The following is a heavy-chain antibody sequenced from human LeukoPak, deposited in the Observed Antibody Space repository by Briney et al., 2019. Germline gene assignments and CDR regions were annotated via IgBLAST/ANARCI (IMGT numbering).Heavy chain of an antibody. CDR2: IIPIFGTA. Sequence: SVKVSCKASGGTFSSYAISWVRQAPGQGLEWMGGIIPIFGTANYAQKFQGRVTITADESTSTAYMEPSSLRSEDTAVYYCARSPDYGDYEYFDYWGQGTLVTVSS. D-gene: IGHD4-17*01. CDR3: ARSPDYGDYEYFDY. J-gene: IGHJ4*02. CDR1: GGTFSSYA. V-gene: IGHV1-69*13.